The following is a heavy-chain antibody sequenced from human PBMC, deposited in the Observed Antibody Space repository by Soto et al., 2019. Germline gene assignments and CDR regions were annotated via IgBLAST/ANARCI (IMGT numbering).Heavy chain of an antibody. D-gene: IGHD2-15*01. CDR2: ISAYNGNT. Sequence: ASVKVSCKASGYTFTSYGISWVRQAPGQGLEWMGWISAYNGNTNYAQKLQGRVTMTTDTSTSTAYMELRSLRSDDTAVYYCAGLRCGGSCYSAGDFDYWGQGTLVTVSS. CDR1: GYTFTSYG. V-gene: IGHV1-18*01. J-gene: IGHJ4*02. CDR3: AGLRCGGSCYSAGDFDY.